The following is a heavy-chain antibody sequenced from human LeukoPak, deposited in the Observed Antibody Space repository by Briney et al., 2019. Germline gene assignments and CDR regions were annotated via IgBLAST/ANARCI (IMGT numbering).Heavy chain of an antibody. V-gene: IGHV1-2*02. Sequence: ASVKVSCKASGYTFTGYYMHWVRQSPGQGLEWMGWINPNSGGTNYAQKFQGRVTMPRDPSISTTYMELSRLSSDDTAVYYCARDPSLGSSGWFLYGMDVWGQGTTVTVSS. J-gene: IGHJ6*02. D-gene: IGHD6-19*01. CDR3: ARDPSLGSSGWFLYGMDV. CDR1: GYTFTGYY. CDR2: INPNSGGT.